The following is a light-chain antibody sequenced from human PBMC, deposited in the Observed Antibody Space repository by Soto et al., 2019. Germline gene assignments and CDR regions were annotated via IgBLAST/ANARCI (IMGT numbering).Light chain of an antibody. CDR3: CSYAGTSSWV. V-gene: IGLV2-23*01. CDR1: SSNIGSYNF. CDR2: EAT. J-gene: IGLJ3*02. Sequence: QSALTQPASVSGSPGQSITISCTGTSSNIGSYNFVSWYQQRPGRAPKLMIFEATKRPSGVPPRFSGSKSGNTASLTISGLQAEDEADSYCCSYAGTSSWVFGGGTKLTVL.